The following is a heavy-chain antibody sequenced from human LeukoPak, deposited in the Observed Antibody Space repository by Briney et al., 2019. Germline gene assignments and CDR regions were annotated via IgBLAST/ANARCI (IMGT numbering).Heavy chain of an antibody. V-gene: IGHV1-8*01. CDR1: GYTFTNND. J-gene: IGHJ5*02. CDR3: AQSHTRNGFCGGGRGCPAVWWFDP. CDR2: IDPKNGNR. D-gene: IGHD2-15*01. Sequence: ASVKVSCKASGYTFTNNDINWVRQAPGQGLEWMAWIDPKNGNRGYAQNFQGRVTMTTDTSISTAYMELSSLRSEDTAVYYCAQSHTRNGFCGGGRGCPAVWWFDPWGQGTLVTVSS.